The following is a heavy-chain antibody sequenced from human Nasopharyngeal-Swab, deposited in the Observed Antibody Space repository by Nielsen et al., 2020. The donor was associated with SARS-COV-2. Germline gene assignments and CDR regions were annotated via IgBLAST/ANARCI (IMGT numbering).Heavy chain of an antibody. CDR3: AKEILMYDILKGAFDI. J-gene: IGHJ3*02. CDR2: ISGSGGST. V-gene: IGHV3-23*01. Sequence: GGSLRLSCAASGFTFSSYAMSWVRQAPGKGLEWVSAISGSGGSTYYADSVKGRFTISRDNSKNTLYLQMNSLRAEDTDGYYGAKEILMYDILKGAFDIWGQGTMVTVSS. CDR1: GFTFSSYA. D-gene: IGHD3-9*01.